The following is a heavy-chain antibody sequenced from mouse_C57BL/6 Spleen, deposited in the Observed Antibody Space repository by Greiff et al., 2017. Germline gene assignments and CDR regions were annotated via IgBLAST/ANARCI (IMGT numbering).Heavy chain of an antibody. CDR3: ARSITTGPLYAMDY. D-gene: IGHD1-1*01. J-gene: IGHJ4*01. Sequence: EVKLMESGGGLVKPGGSLKLSCAASGFTFSSYAMSWVRQTPEKRLEWVATISDGGSYTYYPDNVKGRFTISRDNAKNNLYLQMSHLKSEDTAMYYCARSITTGPLYAMDYWGQGTSVTVSS. V-gene: IGHV5-4*03. CDR1: GFTFSSYA. CDR2: ISDGGSYT.